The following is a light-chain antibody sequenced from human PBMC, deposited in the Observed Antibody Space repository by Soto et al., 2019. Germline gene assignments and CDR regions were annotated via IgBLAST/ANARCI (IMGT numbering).Light chain of an antibody. CDR2: EVS. V-gene: IGLV2-14*01. CDR3: SSYTSSSTHVV. Sequence: QSALTQPASVSGSPGQSITISCTGTSSDVGGYHYVSWYQQHPGKAPTIMIYEVSNRPSGVSNRFSGSKSGNTASLTISGLQAEDDADYYCSSYTSSSTHVVFGGGTKVTVL. CDR1: SSDVGGYHY. J-gene: IGLJ2*01.